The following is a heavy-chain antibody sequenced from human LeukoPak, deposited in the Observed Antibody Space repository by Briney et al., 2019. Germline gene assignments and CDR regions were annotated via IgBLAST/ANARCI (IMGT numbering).Heavy chain of an antibody. CDR1: GFTFSSND. D-gene: IGHD3-10*01. CDR3: ARVRSGWYFDL. CDR2: IGTCGDT. V-gene: IGHV3-13*01. J-gene: IGHJ2*01. Sequence: PGGSLRLSGAGSGFTFSSNDMHWVGQVKGKGLGWVSAIGTCGDTYNQDSVQGRFSISREDAKNSLYLQMNSLKAGDTAMYFCARVRSGWYFDLWGRGALVTVSS.